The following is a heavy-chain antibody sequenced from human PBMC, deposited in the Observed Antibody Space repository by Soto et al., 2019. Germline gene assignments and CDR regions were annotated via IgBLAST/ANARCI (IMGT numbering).Heavy chain of an antibody. CDR2: IFYSGDT. CDR3: ARVSYFRGFDWLFAFDS. J-gene: IGHJ4*02. V-gene: IGHV4-59*11. Sequence: PSETLSLTCSVSGDSLRNHYWSWIRQPPGSRLEWLGHIFYSGDTSSYNPSLKSRVSMSVDTSKNQFSLKLRSVSADDTAVYFCARVSYFRGFDWLFAFDSWGQGVLVTVSS. D-gene: IGHD3-9*01. CDR1: GDSLRNHY.